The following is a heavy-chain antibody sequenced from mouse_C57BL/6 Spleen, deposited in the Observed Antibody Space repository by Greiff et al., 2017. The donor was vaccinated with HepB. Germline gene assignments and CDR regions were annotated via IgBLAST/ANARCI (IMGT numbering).Heavy chain of an antibody. CDR2: IRSKSNNYAT. CDR1: GFSFNTYA. D-gene: IGHD3-2*02. V-gene: IGHV10-1*01. CDR3: VIQSQAPFAY. Sequence: EVKLVESGGGLVQPKGSLKLSCAASGFSFNTYAMNWVRQAPGKGLEWVARIRSKSNNYATYYADSVKDRFTISRDDSESMLYLQMNNLKTEDTAMYYCVIQSQAPFAYWGQGTLVTVSA. J-gene: IGHJ3*01.